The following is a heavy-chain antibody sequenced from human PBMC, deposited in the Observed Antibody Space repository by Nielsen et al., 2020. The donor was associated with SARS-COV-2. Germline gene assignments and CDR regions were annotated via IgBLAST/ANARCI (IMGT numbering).Heavy chain of an antibody. CDR3: TTDFWSGYYYGFGMDV. V-gene: IGHV3-15*01. J-gene: IGHJ6*02. Sequence: GGSLRLSCAASGFTFSNAWMSWVRQAPGKGLEWVGRIKSKTDGGTTDYAAPVKGRFTISRDDSKNTLYLQMNSLKTEDTAVYYCTTDFWSGYYYGFGMDVWGQGTTVTVSS. CDR1: GFTFSNAW. CDR2: IKSKTDGGTT. D-gene: IGHD3-3*01.